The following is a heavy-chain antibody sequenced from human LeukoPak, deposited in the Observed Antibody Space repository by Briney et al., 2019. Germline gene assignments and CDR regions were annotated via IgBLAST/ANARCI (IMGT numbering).Heavy chain of an antibody. CDR3: ARAGVGTYGMDA. J-gene: IGHJ6*02. V-gene: IGHV3-33*01. D-gene: IGHD1-14*01. CDR1: GLTFSSNG. Sequence: GGSLELSWAASGLTFSSNGMHWVRQAPGKGLEWVAIIWYDGSKKYYADSVKGRFTISRDDSKSTVSLQMNSLRAEDTAVYYCARAGVGTYGMDAWGQGTAVTVSS. CDR2: IWYDGSKK.